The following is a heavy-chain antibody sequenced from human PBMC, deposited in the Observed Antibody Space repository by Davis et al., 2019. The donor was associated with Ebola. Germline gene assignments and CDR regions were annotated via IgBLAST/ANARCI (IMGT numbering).Heavy chain of an antibody. CDR1: GGSISSGDYY. Sequence: MPSETLSLTCTVSGGSISSGDYYWSWIRQPPGKGLEWIGYIYYSGSTYYNPSLKSRVTISVDTSKNQFSLKLSSVTAADTAVYYCARGKYDFWSGYQFDYWGQGTLVTVSS. J-gene: IGHJ4*02. CDR3: ARGKYDFWSGYQFDY. CDR2: IYYSGST. D-gene: IGHD3-3*01. V-gene: IGHV4-30-4*02.